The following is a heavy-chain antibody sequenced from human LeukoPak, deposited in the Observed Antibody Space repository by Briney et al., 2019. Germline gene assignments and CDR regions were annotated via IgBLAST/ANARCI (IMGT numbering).Heavy chain of an antibody. CDR2: INTNTGNP. Sequence: ASVKVSCKASGYIFTNYAINWVRQAPGQGLEWMAWINTNTGNPTYAQGFTGRFVFSLGTSVSMAYLEINSLKAEDTAVYYCARESPYCSGSSCYPNWIDSWGQGTLVTVSS. D-gene: IGHD2-15*01. CDR3: ARESPYCSGSSCYPNWIDS. CDR1: GYIFTNYA. V-gene: IGHV7-4-1*04. J-gene: IGHJ5*01.